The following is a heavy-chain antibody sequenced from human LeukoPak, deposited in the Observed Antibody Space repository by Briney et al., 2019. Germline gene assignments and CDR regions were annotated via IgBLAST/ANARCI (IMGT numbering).Heavy chain of an antibody. J-gene: IGHJ4*02. CDR2: IYYSGST. CDR3: ARGGQQLAPVHDY. Sequence: PSETLSLTFTVSGGSISSSSYYWGWIRQPPGKGLEWIGSIYYSGSTYYNPSLKSRVTISVDTSKNQFSLKLSSVTAADTAVYYCARGGQQLAPVHDYWGQGTLVTVSS. CDR1: GGSISSSSYY. V-gene: IGHV4-39*07. D-gene: IGHD6-13*01.